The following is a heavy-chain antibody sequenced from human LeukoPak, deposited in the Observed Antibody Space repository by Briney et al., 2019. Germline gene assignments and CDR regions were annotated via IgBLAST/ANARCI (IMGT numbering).Heavy chain of an antibody. J-gene: IGHJ4*02. D-gene: IGHD3-22*01. CDR1: RYTFTDYY. Sequence: ASVKVSCKASRYTFTDYYMHWVRQAPGQGLEWMGWMNPNSGNTGYAQKFQGRVTMTRNTSISTAYMELSSLRSEDTAVYYCARDSSGYYPDFWGQGTLVTVSS. V-gene: IGHV1-8*02. CDR2: MNPNSGNT. CDR3: ARDSSGYYPDF.